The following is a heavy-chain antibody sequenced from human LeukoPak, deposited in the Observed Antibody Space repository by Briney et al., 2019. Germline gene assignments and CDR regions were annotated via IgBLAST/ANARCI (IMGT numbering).Heavy chain of an antibody. Sequence: PGGSLRLSCAASGFIFSSYAMSWVRQAPGKGLEWVSTISGSGGSTYYADSVKGRFTISRDNSKNTLYLQMNSLRAEDTAVYYCAKDRDYYDSSGYYLDYFDYWGQGTLVTVSS. CDR1: GFIFSSYA. V-gene: IGHV3-23*01. J-gene: IGHJ4*02. D-gene: IGHD3-22*01. CDR2: ISGSGGST. CDR3: AKDRDYYDSSGYYLDYFDY.